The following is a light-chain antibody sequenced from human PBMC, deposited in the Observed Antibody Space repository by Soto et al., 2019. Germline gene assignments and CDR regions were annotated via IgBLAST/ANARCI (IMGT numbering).Light chain of an antibody. J-gene: IGKJ1*01. CDR2: DAS. CDR3: QVRDVWPS. V-gene: IGKV3-11*01. Sequence: IVLTQSPVTLALSPGERAVLSCRASQSVSTSLAWYQHKPGQAPRLFIYDASKRAPGVPARFSGSGSGTDFTLTISSLEPEDFAFYYRQVRDVWPSFGQGTKVEIK. CDR1: QSVSTS.